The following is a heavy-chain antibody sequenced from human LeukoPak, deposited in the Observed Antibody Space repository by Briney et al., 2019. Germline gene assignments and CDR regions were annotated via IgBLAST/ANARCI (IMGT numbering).Heavy chain of an antibody. D-gene: IGHD2-2*01. CDR3: ARDWSVVPAANDWFDP. Sequence: ASVKVSCTASGYTFAGYYMHWVRQAPGQGLEWMGWINPNSGGTNHAQKFQGRVTMTRDTSISTAYMELSRLRSDDTAVYYCARDWSVVPAANDWFDPWGQGTLVTVSS. V-gene: IGHV1-2*02. J-gene: IGHJ5*02. CDR2: INPNSGGT. CDR1: GYTFAGYY.